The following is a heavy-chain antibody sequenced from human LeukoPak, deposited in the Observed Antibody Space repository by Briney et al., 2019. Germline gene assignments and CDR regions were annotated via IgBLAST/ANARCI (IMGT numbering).Heavy chain of an antibody. Sequence: GGSLRLSCAASGFTFSRYAMSWVRQAPGKGLEWVSAISGSGGSTYYADSVKGRFTISRDNSKNTLYLQMNSLRAEDTAVYYCAKDRSSGSYYSAFDIWGQGTMVTVSS. CDR2: ISGSGGST. V-gene: IGHV3-23*01. CDR1: GFTFSRYA. CDR3: AKDRSSGSYYSAFDI. J-gene: IGHJ3*02. D-gene: IGHD1-26*01.